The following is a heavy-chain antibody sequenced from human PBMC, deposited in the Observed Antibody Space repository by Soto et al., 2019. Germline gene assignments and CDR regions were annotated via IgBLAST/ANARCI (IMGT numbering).Heavy chain of an antibody. Sequence: SETLSLTCTVSGGSISSSSYYWGWIRQPPGKGLEWIGSIYYSGSTYYNPSLKSRVTISVDTSKNQFSLKLSSVTAADTAVYYCARRLVGATSAFDIWGQGTMVTV. CDR1: GGSISSSSYY. J-gene: IGHJ3*02. V-gene: IGHV4-39*01. CDR2: IYYSGST. CDR3: ARRLVGATSAFDI. D-gene: IGHD1-26*01.